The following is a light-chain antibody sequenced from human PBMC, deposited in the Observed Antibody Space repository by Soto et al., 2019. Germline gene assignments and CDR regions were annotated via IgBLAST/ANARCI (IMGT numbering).Light chain of an antibody. CDR2: KAS. CDR1: QSISSW. V-gene: IGKV1-5*03. J-gene: IGKJ1*01. Sequence: DIQMTQSPSTLSASVGDRVTITCRASQSISSWLAWYQQKPGKAPKLLIYKASSLESGVPSRFSGSGSGTEFTLNICSLQPDDFATYYCQQYNSYSTTFGQGTKVEIK. CDR3: QQYNSYSTT.